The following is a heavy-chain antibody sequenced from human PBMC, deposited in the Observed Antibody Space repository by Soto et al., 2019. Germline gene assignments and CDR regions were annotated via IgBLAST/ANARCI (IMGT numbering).Heavy chain of an antibody. V-gene: IGHV3-21*01. CDR3: ARDDTGDSDPQDSN. CDR1: GFTFSIYT. J-gene: IGHJ4*02. CDR2: ISSSSSDI. Sequence: GGSLRLSCAASGFTFSIYTMNWVRQAPGKGLEWVSSISSSSSDIYYADSVKGRFTISRDNAKNSLYLQMNSLRAEDTAVYYCARDDTGDSDPQDSNWGQGTLVTVSS. D-gene: IGHD2-21*01.